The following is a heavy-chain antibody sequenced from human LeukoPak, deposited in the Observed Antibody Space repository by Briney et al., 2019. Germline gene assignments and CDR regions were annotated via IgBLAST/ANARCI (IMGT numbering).Heavy chain of an antibody. CDR1: GGSISSGGYY. D-gene: IGHD2-15*01. V-gene: IGHV4-31*03. CDR3: ARAWSASSLFDP. Sequence: PSETLSLTCTVSGGSISSGGYYWSWIRQHPGKGLEWIGYIYYSGSTYYNPSLKSRVTISVDTSKNQFSLMLSSVTAADTAVYYCARAWSASSLFDPWGQGTLVTVSS. J-gene: IGHJ5*02. CDR2: IYYSGST.